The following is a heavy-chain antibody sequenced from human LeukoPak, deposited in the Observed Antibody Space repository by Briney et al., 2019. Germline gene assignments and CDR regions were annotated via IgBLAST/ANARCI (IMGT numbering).Heavy chain of an antibody. CDR3: VRAARESPDNYYYGLDA. Sequence: GGSLRLSCAASGFTFSDHYMDWVRQAPGKGLEWVGRTRSKPKSYTTEYAASVKGRFTISRDDSKNSLYLQMSSLKKEDTAVYYCVRAARESPDNYYYGLDAWGQGTTVTVSS. V-gene: IGHV3-72*01. CDR2: TRSKPKSYTT. CDR1: GFTFSDHY. J-gene: IGHJ6*02.